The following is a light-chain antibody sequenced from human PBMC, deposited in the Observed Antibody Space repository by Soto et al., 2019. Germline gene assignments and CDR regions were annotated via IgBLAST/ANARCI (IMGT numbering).Light chain of an antibody. V-gene: IGKV3-15*01. Sequence: EIVMTQSPATLSVSPGEKATLACRASQSVSSTSAWYQQNPGQAPSLLIYGASTRATSIPARFSGSGSGTEFSLTISSLRSEDFAVYYCQQYYNWPPITFGQGTRLEIK. CDR1: QSVSST. J-gene: IGKJ5*01. CDR3: QQYYNWPPIT. CDR2: GAS.